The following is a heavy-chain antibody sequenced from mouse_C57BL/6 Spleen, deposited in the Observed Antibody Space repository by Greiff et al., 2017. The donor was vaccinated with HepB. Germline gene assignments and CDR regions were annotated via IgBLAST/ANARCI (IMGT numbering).Heavy chain of an antibody. Sequence: VQLQQPGAELVKPGASVKLSCKASGYTFTSYWMHWVKQRPGQGLEWIGMIHPNSGSTNYNEKFKSKATLTVDKSSSTAYMQLSSLTSEDSAVYYCAGYGSSYDWYFDVWGTGTTVTVSS. V-gene: IGHV1-64*01. CDR2: IHPNSGST. CDR1: GYTFTSYW. CDR3: AGYGSSYDWYFDV. J-gene: IGHJ1*03. D-gene: IGHD1-1*01.